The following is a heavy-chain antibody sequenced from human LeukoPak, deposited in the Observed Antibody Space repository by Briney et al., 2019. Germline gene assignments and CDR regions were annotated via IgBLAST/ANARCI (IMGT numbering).Heavy chain of an antibody. CDR3: AKGADYGFGGYFDY. Sequence: PGGSLRLSCAASGFTFSSYWMHWVRQAPGKGLVWVSRINSDGSSTSYADSVKGRFTISRDNSKNTLYLQMNSLRAEDTAVYYCAKGADYGFGGYFDYWGQGTLVTVSS. CDR1: GFTFSSYW. D-gene: IGHD4-17*01. J-gene: IGHJ4*02. CDR2: INSDGSST. V-gene: IGHV3-74*01.